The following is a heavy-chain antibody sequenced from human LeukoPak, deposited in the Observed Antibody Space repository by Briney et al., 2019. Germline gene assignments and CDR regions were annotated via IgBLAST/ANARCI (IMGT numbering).Heavy chain of an antibody. Sequence: ASVKVSCKASGYTFTGYYMHWVRQAPGQGLGWMGWINPNSGGTNYAQKFQGRVTMTRDTSISTAYMELSRLRSDDTAVYYCARPPLGDCSGGSCYSDFQHWGQGTLVTVSS. CDR2: INPNSGGT. CDR1: GYTFTGYY. D-gene: IGHD2-15*01. V-gene: IGHV1-2*02. J-gene: IGHJ1*01. CDR3: ARPPLGDCSGGSCYSDFQH.